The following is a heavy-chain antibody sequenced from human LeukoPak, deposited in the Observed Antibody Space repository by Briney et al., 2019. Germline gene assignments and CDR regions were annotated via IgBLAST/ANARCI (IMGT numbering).Heavy chain of an antibody. CDR2: IWYDGSNN. J-gene: IGHJ6*03. Sequence: GGPLSLPCEAPGFPFSTYGMHWFRQAPGKGLEWVAVIWYDGSNNYYADSVKGRFTISRDNSKNTLYLQMNSLRAEDTAVYCCARCSGGTCFPRGYMDVWGKGTTVTVSS. V-gene: IGHV3-33*01. CDR3: ARCSGGTCFPRGYMDV. D-gene: IGHD2-15*01. CDR1: GFPFSTYG.